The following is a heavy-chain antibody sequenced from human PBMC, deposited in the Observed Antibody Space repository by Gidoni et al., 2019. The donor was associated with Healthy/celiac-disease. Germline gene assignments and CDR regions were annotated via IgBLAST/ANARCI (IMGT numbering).Heavy chain of an antibody. J-gene: IGHJ4*02. CDR1: GFTFSSYS. Sequence: EVQLVESGGGLVKPGGSLRLSCAASGFTFSSYSMNWVRQAPGKGLEWVSSISSSSSYIYYADSVKGRFTISRDNAKNSLYLQMNSLRAEDTAVYYCARDPYSNAGGVDYWGQGTLVTVSS. V-gene: IGHV3-21*01. CDR2: ISSSSSYI. CDR3: ARDPYSNAGGVDY. D-gene: IGHD6-13*01.